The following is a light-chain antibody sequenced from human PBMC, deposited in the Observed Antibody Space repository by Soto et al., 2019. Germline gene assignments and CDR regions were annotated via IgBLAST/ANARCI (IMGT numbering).Light chain of an antibody. CDR2: EVN. V-gene: IGLV2-8*01. Sequence: QSALTQPPSASGSLGQSVTISCTGTSSDVGGYNYVSWYQQHPGRAPKLMIYEVNKRPSGVPDRFSGSKSGNTASLTVSGHPAEDAADYYCTSYAAINTLIFGGGTKLTVL. CDR3: TSYAAINTLI. J-gene: IGLJ2*01. CDR1: SSDVGGYNY.